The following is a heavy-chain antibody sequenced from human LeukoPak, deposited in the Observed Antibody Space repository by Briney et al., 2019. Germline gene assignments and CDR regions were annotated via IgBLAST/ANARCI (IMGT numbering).Heavy chain of an antibody. CDR2: INVDGTST. CDR3: AREGSGSLDY. V-gene: IGHV3-74*01. Sequence: PGGSLRLSCAASGFSFSTYWMHWVRQAPGKGLVRVSRINVDGTSTSYADSVKDRFTISRDNAKNTLYLQMNSLRAEDTAMYYCAREGSGSLDYWGQGTLVTVSS. D-gene: IGHD1-26*01. CDR1: GFSFSTYW. J-gene: IGHJ4*02.